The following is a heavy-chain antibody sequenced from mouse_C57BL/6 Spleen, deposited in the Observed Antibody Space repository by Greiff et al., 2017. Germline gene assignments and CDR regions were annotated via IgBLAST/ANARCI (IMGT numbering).Heavy chain of an antibody. CDR1: GFTFSSYA. Sequence: EVQGVESGEGLVKPGGSLKLSCAASGFTFSSYAMSWVRQTPEKRLEWVAYISSGGDYIYYADTVKGRFTISRDNARNTLYLQMSSLKSEDTAMYYCTRAITTVGYFDVWGTGTTVTVSS. J-gene: IGHJ1*03. V-gene: IGHV5-9-1*02. D-gene: IGHD1-1*01. CDR2: ISSGGDYI. CDR3: TRAITTVGYFDV.